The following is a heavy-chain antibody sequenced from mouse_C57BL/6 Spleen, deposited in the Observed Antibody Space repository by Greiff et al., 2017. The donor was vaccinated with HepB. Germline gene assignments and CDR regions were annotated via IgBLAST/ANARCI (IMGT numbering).Heavy chain of an antibody. CDR2: INPSSGYT. Sequence: QVQLKQSGAELARPGASVKMSCKASGYTFTSYTMHWVKQRPGQGLEWIGYINPSSGYTKYNQKFKDKATLTADKSSSTAYMQLSSLTSEDSAVYYCAREPYYGSSDAMDYWGQGPSVTVSS. CDR3: AREPYYGSSDAMDY. J-gene: IGHJ4*01. V-gene: IGHV1-4*01. CDR1: GYTFTSYT. D-gene: IGHD1-1*01.